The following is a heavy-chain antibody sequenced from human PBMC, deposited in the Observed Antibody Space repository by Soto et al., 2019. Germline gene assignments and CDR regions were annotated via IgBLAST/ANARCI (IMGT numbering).Heavy chain of an antibody. CDR1: GGSISSSSYF. CDR3: ARGRDPPYYSSGSYYNVDYGMDV. Sequence: SETLSLTCSVSGGSISSSSYFWGWIRQPPGKGLEWIGSIYYSGSTYYNPSLKSRVTVSVGTSKNQFSLKLSSVTAADTAVYYCARGRDPPYYSSGSYYNVDYGMDVWGQGTTVTVSS. D-gene: IGHD3-10*01. J-gene: IGHJ6*02. V-gene: IGHV4-39*01. CDR2: IYYSGST.